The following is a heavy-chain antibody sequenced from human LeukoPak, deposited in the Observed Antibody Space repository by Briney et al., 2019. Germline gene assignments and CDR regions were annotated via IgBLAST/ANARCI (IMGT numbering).Heavy chain of an antibody. CDR2: IYHSGST. V-gene: IGHV4-38-2*02. J-gene: IGHJ5*02. CDR3: ARGITGTPGWFDP. Sequence: NPSETLSLTCTVSGYSISSGYYWGWIRQPPGKGLEWIGSIYHSGSTYYNPSLKSRVTISVDTSKNQFSLKLSSVTAADTAVYYCARGITGTPGWFDPWGQGTLVTVSS. CDR1: GYSISSGYY. D-gene: IGHD1-20*01.